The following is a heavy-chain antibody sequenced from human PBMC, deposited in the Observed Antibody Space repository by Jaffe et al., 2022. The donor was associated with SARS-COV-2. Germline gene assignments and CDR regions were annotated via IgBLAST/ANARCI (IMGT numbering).Heavy chain of an antibody. CDR3: ARVPGDCRTGVCFPPGTDL. Sequence: EEQLVASGGTLVQPGGSLRLTCAASGFTLSSCGMNWVRQAPGKGLEWVSYIGSSSSPIYYTDSAKGRFIISRDNAKNSLYLQMNSLRDEDTAVYYCARVPGDCRTGVCFPPGTDLWGQGTLVTVSS. CDR2: IGSSSSPI. J-gene: IGHJ5*02. CDR1: GFTLSSCG. D-gene: IGHD2-8*01. V-gene: IGHV3-48*02.